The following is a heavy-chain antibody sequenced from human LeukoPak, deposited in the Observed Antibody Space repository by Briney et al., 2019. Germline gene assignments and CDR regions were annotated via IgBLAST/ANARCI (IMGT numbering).Heavy chain of an antibody. CDR2: FDPEDGET. D-gene: IGHD3-3*01. J-gene: IGHJ5*02. Sequence: ASVKVSCKASGYTLTELSMHWVRESPGQRRKGLGGFDPEDGETIYAKKYPARVTMTEDTSTDTAYMHLSRLTAQDTTVHSFTTAIHFFGVVIDNWFDPGGEGTLVTV. CDR1: GYTLTELS. CDR3: TTAIHFFGVVIDNWFDP. V-gene: IGHV1-24*01.